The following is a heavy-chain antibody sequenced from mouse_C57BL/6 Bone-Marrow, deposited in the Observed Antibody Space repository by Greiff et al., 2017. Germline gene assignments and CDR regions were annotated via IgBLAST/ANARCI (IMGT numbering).Heavy chain of an antibody. V-gene: IGHV1-9*01. Sequence: QVQLQQSGAELMKPGASVKLSCKATGYTFTGYWIEWVKQRPGHGLEWIGEILPGSGSTNYKEKCKGKATFTADTSSNTAYMQISRLTTEDSAIYYCARATTVVATVDYWGQGTTLTVSS. CDR3: ARATTVVATVDY. CDR2: ILPGSGST. CDR1: GYTFTGYW. D-gene: IGHD1-1*01. J-gene: IGHJ2*01.